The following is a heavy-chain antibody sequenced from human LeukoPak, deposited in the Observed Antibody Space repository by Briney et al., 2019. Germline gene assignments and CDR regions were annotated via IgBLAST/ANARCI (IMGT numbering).Heavy chain of an antibody. CDR2: IKRDGSER. Sequence: SGGSLRLSCAASGFIFSNYWMCWVRQARGKGLEWVANIKRDGSERYYEDSVKGRFTISRDNAQNSLYLQMNSLREEDTAVYYCARDKEAAVDFWSGYYPLWGQGTLVTVSS. J-gene: IGHJ4*02. CDR3: ARDKEAAVDFWSGYYPL. D-gene: IGHD3-3*01. CDR1: GFIFSNYW. V-gene: IGHV3-7*01.